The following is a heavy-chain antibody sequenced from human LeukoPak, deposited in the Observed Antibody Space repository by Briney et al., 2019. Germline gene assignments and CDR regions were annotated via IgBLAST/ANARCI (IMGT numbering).Heavy chain of an antibody. D-gene: IGHD5-12*01. Sequence: PGGSLRLSCAASGFTFSSYAMSWVRQAPGKGLEWVSAISGSGGSTYYADSVKGRFTISRDNSKNTLYLQMNSLRAEDTAVYYCAKWVVATLDYYYYMDVWGKGTTVTVSS. J-gene: IGHJ6*03. V-gene: IGHV3-23*01. CDR2: ISGSGGST. CDR1: GFTFSSYA. CDR3: AKWVVATLDYYYYMDV.